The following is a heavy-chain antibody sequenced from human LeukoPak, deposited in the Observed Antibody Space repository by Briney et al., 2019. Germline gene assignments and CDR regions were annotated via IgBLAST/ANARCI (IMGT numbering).Heavy chain of an antibody. CDR3: ARDRGSYGSGSYYDY. Sequence: GGSLRLSCAASGFTFSSYGMHWVRQAPGKGLEWVSSISSSSSYIYYADSVKGRFTISRDNGKNSLYLQMNSLRAEDTAVYYCARDRGSYGSGSYYDYWGQGTLVTVSS. J-gene: IGHJ4*02. CDR2: ISSSSSYI. V-gene: IGHV3-21*01. CDR1: GFTFSSYG. D-gene: IGHD3-10*01.